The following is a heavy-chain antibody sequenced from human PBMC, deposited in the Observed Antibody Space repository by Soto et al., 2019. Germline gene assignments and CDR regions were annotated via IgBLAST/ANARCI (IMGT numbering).Heavy chain of an antibody. CDR3: ARGGLWLVKGGYYYYYGMDV. CDR1: GGSFSGYY. V-gene: IGHV4-34*01. D-gene: IGHD6-19*01. CDR2: INHSGST. Sequence: ETLCPAGSVHGGSFSGYYWSWIRQPAGKGLEWIGEINHSGSTNYNPSLKSRVTISVDTSKNQFSLKLSSVTAADTAVYYCARGGLWLVKGGYYYYYGMDVWGQGTKVTVYS. J-gene: IGHJ6*02.